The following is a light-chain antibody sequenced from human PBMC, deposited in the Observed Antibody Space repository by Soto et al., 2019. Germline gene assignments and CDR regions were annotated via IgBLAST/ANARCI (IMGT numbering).Light chain of an antibody. CDR2: GAS. J-gene: IGKJ1*01. CDR3: QQYWHWPQT. V-gene: IGKV3-15*01. CDR1: ESVSRN. Sequence: EIVVTQSPVTLSVSPGERVTLSCSASESVSRNLAWYQQKPGQTPRLLIYGASTRATGVPARFSGSGSGTDFILAITSLQSEDFAVYYCQQYWHWPQTFGQGTRVEI.